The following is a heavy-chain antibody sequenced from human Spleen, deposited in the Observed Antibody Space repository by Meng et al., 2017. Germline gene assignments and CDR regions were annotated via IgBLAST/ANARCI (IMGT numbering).Heavy chain of an antibody. CDR1: GGSISSGGYY. J-gene: IGHJ5*02. V-gene: IGHV4-30-2*03. D-gene: IGHD6-19*01. CDR2: IGHSGTT. Sequence: QLQLQESGSGLVKPSQTLSLTCAVSGGSISSGGYYWGWIRQPPGKGLEWIGSIGHSGTTYYTPSLRRRVTVSIDTSKNQFSLEVTSVTAADTAVYYCVRSSGWVRTGFDPWGQGTLVTVSS. CDR3: VRSSGWVRTGFDP.